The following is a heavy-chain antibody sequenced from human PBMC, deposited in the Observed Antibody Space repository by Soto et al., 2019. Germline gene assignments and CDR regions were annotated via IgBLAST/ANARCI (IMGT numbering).Heavy chain of an antibody. V-gene: IGHV3-30*03. J-gene: IGHJ6*01. CDR1: GFSFSSYD. CDR2: MSFDGSYK. Sequence: QEQLVESGGGAVQPGRSLRLSCTASGFSFSSYDMHWVRQAPGEGLEWVSAMSFDGSYKHYADSVKGRFTISRDNSEDTLHLQINGPRPEDKAWYFCARGMIRGVGYYGGEVWGQGTKVTGSP. D-gene: IGHD3-10*01. CDR3: ARGMIRGVGYYGGEV.